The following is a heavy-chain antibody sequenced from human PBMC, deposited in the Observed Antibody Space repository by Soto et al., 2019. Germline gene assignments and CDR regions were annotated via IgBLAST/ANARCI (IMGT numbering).Heavy chain of an antibody. V-gene: IGHV3-30*18. CDR2: ISYDGSNK. D-gene: IGHD3-10*01. CDR1: GFTFSSYS. J-gene: IGHJ6*02. CDR3: AKDPYGSGSYYNVLYYYYGMDV. Sequence: GGSLRLSCAASGFTFSSYSMNWVRQAPGKGLEWVAVISYDGSNKYYADSVKGRFTISRDNSKNTLYLQMNSLRAEDTAVYYCAKDPYGSGSYYNVLYYYYGMDVWGQGTTVTVSS.